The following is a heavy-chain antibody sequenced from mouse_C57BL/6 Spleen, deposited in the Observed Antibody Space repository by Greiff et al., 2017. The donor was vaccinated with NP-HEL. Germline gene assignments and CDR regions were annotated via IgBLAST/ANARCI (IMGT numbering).Heavy chain of an antibody. D-gene: IGHD1-1*01. CDR1: GYSFTGYY. CDR2: INPSTGGT. Sequence: VQLQQSGPELVKPGASVKISCKASGYSFTGYYMNWVKQSPEKSLEWIGEINPSTGGTTYNQKFKAKATLTVDKSSSTAYMQLKSLTSEDSAVYYCARVHYYGSSNYYAMDYWGQGTSVTVSS. V-gene: IGHV1-42*01. J-gene: IGHJ4*01. CDR3: ARVHYYGSSNYYAMDY.